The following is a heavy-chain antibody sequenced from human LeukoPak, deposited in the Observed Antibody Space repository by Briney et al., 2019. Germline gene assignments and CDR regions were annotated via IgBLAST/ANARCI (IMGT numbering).Heavy chain of an antibody. CDR3: ARGFNNYDYVWGSYRYTDDY. D-gene: IGHD3-16*02. CDR1: GGSISSGGYY. CDR2: IYYSGST. J-gene: IGHJ4*02. Sequence: PSETLSLTCTVSGGSISSGGYYWSWIRQHPGKGLEWIGYIYYSGSTYYNPSLKSRVTISVDTSKNQFSLKLSSVTAADTAVYYCARGFNNYDYVWGSYRYTDDYWGQGTLVTVSS. V-gene: IGHV4-31*03.